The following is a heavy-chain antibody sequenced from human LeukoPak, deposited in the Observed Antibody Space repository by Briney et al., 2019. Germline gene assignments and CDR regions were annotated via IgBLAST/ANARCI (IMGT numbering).Heavy chain of an antibody. CDR2: ISGNGGAT. CDR1: GFTFSNYP. V-gene: IGHV3-23*01. Sequence: GGSLRLSCEASGFTFSNYPMSWVRQAPGKGLEWVSAISGNGGATYYAESVKGRFTTSRDNSKITLYLQMNSLRAEDTAVYYCAKYLMSSIAGLDYWGQGTLVTVSS. CDR3: AKYLMSSIAGLDY. J-gene: IGHJ4*02. D-gene: IGHD5/OR15-5a*01.